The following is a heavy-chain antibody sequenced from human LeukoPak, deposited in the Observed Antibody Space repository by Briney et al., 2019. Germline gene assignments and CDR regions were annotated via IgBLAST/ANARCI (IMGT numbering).Heavy chain of an antibody. CDR1: GFTFSSYG. CDR2: IRYDGSNK. Sequence: GGSLRLSCAASGFTFSSYGMHWVRQAPGKVLEGVAFIRYDGSNKYYADSVKGRFTISRDNSKNTLYLQMNSLRAEDTAVYYCAKSVTTMVRGYFDYWGQGTPVTVSS. J-gene: IGHJ4*02. D-gene: IGHD3-10*01. V-gene: IGHV3-30*02. CDR3: AKSVTTMVRGYFDY.